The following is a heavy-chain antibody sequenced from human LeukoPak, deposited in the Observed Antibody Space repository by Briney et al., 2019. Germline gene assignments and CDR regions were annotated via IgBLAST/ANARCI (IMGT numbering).Heavy chain of an antibody. D-gene: IGHD3-22*01. CDR2: IKHDGSET. V-gene: IGHV3-7*03. CDR3: AKDSSDYYDSSYFDY. J-gene: IGHJ4*02. CDR1: GFAFDTYW. Sequence: GGSLRLSCVASGFAFDTYWMTWVRQAPGQGLEWVANIKHDGSETNYVDSVKGRFTISRDNSKNTLYLQMNSLRAEDTAVYYCAKDSSDYYDSSYFDYWGQGTLVTVSS.